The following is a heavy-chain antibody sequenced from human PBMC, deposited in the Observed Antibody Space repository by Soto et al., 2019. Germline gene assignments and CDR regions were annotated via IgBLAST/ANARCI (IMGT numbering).Heavy chain of an antibody. CDR3: AREFPGTNYGMDV. CDR2: ISYDGSNK. V-gene: IGHV3-30-3*01. Sequence: PGGSLRLSCAASGFTFSSYAMHWVRQAPGKGLEWVAVISYDGSNKYYADSVKGRFTISRDNSKNTLYLQMNSLRAEDTAVYYCAREFPGTNYGMDVWGQGTTVTVSS. J-gene: IGHJ6*02. CDR1: GFTFSSYA.